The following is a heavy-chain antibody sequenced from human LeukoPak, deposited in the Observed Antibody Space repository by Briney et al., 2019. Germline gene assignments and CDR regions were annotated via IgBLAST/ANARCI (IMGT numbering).Heavy chain of an antibody. D-gene: IGHD6-19*01. CDR3: AKDSHLRIAVADY. V-gene: IGHV3-9*01. CDR1: GFTFDDYA. Sequence: PGGSLRLSCAASGFTFDDYAMHWVRQAPGKGLEWVSGISWNSGSIGYADSVKGRFTISRDNAKNSLYLQMNSLRAEDTALYYCAKDSHLRIAVADYWGQGTLVTVSS. J-gene: IGHJ4*02. CDR2: ISWNSGSI.